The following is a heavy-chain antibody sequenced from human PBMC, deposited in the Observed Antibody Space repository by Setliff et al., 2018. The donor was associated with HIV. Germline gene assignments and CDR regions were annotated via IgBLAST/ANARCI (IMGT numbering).Heavy chain of an antibody. V-gene: IGHV4-4*07. CDR1: IGSISSYY. CDR3: ARGGPSVTCTSVSCPPYYYMDV. CDR2: ISTSGNT. J-gene: IGHJ6*03. Sequence: SETLSLTCNVSIGSISSYYWNWIRQPAGTGLQWIGRISTSGNTNYNPSLKNRLTMSLDTSKQQFSLRLSSVTAADTAIYYCARGGPSVTCTSVSCPPYYYMDVWGKGATVTVSS. D-gene: IGHD2-2*01.